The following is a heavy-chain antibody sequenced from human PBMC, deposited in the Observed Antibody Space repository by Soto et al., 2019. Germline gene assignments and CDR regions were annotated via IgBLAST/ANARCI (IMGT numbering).Heavy chain of an antibody. CDR1: GFTFGTNA. D-gene: IGHD2-8*01. J-gene: IGHJ4*01. CDR3: ARAFCTNGVCYYFFDY. CDR2: IYYDGSNR. Sequence: QVQLVESGGGVVQPGGSLRLSCAASGFTFGTNAMHWVRQAAGKGLEWVAVIYYDGSNRYYGDAGKGRFTISRDNSKSTLYLPVSSLSAEDTAVYYCARAFCTNGVCYYFFDYLGHGSLVTVSS. V-gene: IGHV3-33*01.